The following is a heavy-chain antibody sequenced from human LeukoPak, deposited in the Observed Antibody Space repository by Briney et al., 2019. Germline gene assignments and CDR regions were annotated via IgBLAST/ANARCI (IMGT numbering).Heavy chain of an antibody. CDR1: GYSFTSYW. Sequence: PGESLKLSCTGSGYSFTSYWIGWVRQMPGKGLEWMGIIYPGDSDTRYSPSFQGQVTISADKSISTAYLQWSSLKASDTAMYYCARQGQWLLNWFDPWGQGTLVTVSS. D-gene: IGHD5-12*01. V-gene: IGHV5-51*01. J-gene: IGHJ5*02. CDR3: ARQGQWLLNWFDP. CDR2: IYPGDSDT.